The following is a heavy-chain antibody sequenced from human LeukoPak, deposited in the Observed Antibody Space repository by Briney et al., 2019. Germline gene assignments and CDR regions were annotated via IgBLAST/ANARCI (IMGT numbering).Heavy chain of an antibody. Sequence: GGSLRLSCAASGFTFSDYEVNWVRQAPGKGVEWVAYISTSGSTTHYADSVKGRFTISRDNAKNSLFLQMNSLRAEDTAVYYCARGAQWVIDHWGQGTLVTVSS. CDR1: GFTFSDYE. V-gene: IGHV3-48*03. D-gene: IGHD1-26*01. CDR3: ARGAQWVIDH. J-gene: IGHJ4*02. CDR2: ISTSGSTT.